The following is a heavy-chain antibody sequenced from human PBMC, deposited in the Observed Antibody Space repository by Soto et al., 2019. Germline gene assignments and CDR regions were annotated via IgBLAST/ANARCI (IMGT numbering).Heavy chain of an antibody. J-gene: IGHJ5*02. Sequence: GGSLRLSCSASGFIFSYYPMEWVRQAPGKGLESVSTISANGGDTYYADSVKGRFTISRDNAKNTLYLQMNSLRAEDTAVYYCARDRLTFKDSSGYSPWGQGTLVTVSS. CDR1: GFIFSYYP. CDR2: ISANGGDT. CDR3: ARDRLTFKDSSGYSP. V-gene: IGHV3-64*04. D-gene: IGHD3-22*01.